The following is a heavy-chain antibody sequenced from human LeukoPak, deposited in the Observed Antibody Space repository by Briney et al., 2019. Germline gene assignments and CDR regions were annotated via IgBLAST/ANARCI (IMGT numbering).Heavy chain of an antibody. D-gene: IGHD3-3*01. CDR3: TTEKGLTIFGVVDY. Sequence: GGSLRLSCAASGFTFSNAWMSWVRQAPGKGLEWVGRIKSKTDGGTTDYAAPVKGRFTISRDDSKNTLYLQMNSLKTEDTAVYYCTTEKGLTIFGVVDYWGQGTPVTVSS. CDR1: GFTFSNAW. J-gene: IGHJ4*02. V-gene: IGHV3-15*01. CDR2: IKSKTDGGTT.